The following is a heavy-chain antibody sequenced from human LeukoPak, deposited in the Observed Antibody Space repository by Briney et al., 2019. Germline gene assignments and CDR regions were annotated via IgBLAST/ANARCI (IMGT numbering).Heavy chain of an antibody. CDR1: GGTFSSDA. J-gene: IGHJ4*02. Sequence: GASVKVSCKASGGTFSSDAISWVRQAPGQGLEWMGGIIPIFGTANYAQKCQGRVTITADESTSTAYMELPSLRSEDTAVYYCARGGRYSAGSGGDYWGQGTLVTVSS. D-gene: IGHD5-18*01. V-gene: IGHV1-69*01. CDR2: IIPIFGTA. CDR3: ARGGRYSAGSGGDY.